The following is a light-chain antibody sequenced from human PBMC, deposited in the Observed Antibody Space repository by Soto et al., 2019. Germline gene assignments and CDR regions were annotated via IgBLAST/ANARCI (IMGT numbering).Light chain of an antibody. Sequence: QSVLTQPPSASGTPGQRVTISCSGSISNIGGNTVNWYQQLPGTAPKLLMYTNNQRPSGVPDRFSGSKSGTSASLAISGLQSEDEADYYCAAWDDSLNGVVFGGWTKLTVL. V-gene: IGLV1-44*01. J-gene: IGLJ2*01. CDR1: ISNIGGNT. CDR2: TNN. CDR3: AAWDDSLNGVV.